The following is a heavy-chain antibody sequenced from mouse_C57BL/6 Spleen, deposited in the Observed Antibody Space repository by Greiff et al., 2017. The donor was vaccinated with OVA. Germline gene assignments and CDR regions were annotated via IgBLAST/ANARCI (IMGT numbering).Heavy chain of an antibody. CDR2: IDPSDSYT. Sequence: QVQLQQPGAELVKPGASVKLSCKASGYTFTSYWMQWVKQRPGQGLEWIGEIDPSDSYTNYNQKFKGKATLTVDTSSSTAYMQLSSLTSEDSAVYYCARWGGSSYDFDYWGQGTTLTVSS. CDR3: ARWGGSSYDFDY. V-gene: IGHV1-50*01. D-gene: IGHD1-1*01. CDR1: GYTFTSYW. J-gene: IGHJ2*01.